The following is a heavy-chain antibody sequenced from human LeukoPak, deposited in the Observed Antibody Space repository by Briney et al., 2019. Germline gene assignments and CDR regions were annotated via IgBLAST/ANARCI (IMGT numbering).Heavy chain of an antibody. CDR1: GYTFTGYY. CDR3: ARDRIQLWLLVDY. D-gene: IGHD5-18*01. Sequence: ASVKVSCKASGYTFTGYYMHWVRQAPGQGLEWMGWINPNSGGTNYAQKFQGRVTMTRDTSISTAFMELSRLRSDDTAVYYCARDRIQLWLLVDYWGQGTLVTVSS. CDR2: INPNSGGT. J-gene: IGHJ4*02. V-gene: IGHV1-2*02.